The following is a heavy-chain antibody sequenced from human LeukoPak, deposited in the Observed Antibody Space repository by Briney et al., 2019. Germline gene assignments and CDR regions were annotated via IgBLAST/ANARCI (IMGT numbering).Heavy chain of an antibody. J-gene: IGHJ3*02. D-gene: IGHD3-22*01. CDR1: GGSFSGYY. Sequence: SETLSLTCAVYGGSFSGYYWSWIRQPPGKGLEWIGEINHSGSTNYNPSLKSRVTISVSTSKNQCSLKLSSVTAADTAVYYCATDPHYYDSSGFGDAFDIWGQGTMVTVSS. V-gene: IGHV4-34*01. CDR3: ATDPHYYDSSGFGDAFDI. CDR2: INHSGST.